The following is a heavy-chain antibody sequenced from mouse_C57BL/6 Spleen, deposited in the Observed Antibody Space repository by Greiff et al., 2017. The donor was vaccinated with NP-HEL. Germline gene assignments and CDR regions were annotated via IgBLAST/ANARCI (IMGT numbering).Heavy chain of an antibody. J-gene: IGHJ1*03. D-gene: IGHD1-1*01. CDR2: IYPGNSDT. Sequence: EVQLQQSGTVLARPGASVKMSCKTSGYTFTSYWMHWVKQRPGQGLEWIGAIYPGNSDTSYNQKFKGKAKLTAVTSASTAYMELSSLTNEDSAVYYCTRWGITTVVATRYFDVWGTGTTVTVSS. CDR1: GYTFTSYW. V-gene: IGHV1-5*01. CDR3: TRWGITTVVATRYFDV.